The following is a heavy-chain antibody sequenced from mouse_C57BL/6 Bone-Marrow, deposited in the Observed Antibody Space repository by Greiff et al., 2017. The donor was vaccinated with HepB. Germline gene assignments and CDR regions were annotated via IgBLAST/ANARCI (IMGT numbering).Heavy chain of an antibody. V-gene: IGHV1-82*01. CDR1: GYAFSSSW. J-gene: IGHJ3*01. D-gene: IGHD3-2*01. CDR2: IYPGDGDT. Sequence: VKVVESGPELVKPGASVKISCKASGYAFSSSWMNWVKQRPGKGLEWIGRIYPGDGDTNYNGKFKGKATLTADKSSSTAYMQLSSLPSEDSAVYFCARERQLWGQGTLVTVSA. CDR3: ARERQL.